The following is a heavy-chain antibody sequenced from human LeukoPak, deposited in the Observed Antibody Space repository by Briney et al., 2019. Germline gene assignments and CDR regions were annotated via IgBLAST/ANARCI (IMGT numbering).Heavy chain of an antibody. J-gene: IGHJ3*01. CDR3: ARRPNLPADYGDYWRFDV. D-gene: IGHD4-17*01. V-gene: IGHV4-39*01. CDR1: GVSISRSFYY. CDR2: IYYTGST. Sequence: PSETLSLTCSISGVSISRSFYYWGWIRQPPGKRLEWIGNIYYTGSTYYNPSLKSRVSMSVDTSKNQFSLNLISVTAADTAVYFCARRPNLPADYGDYWRFDVWGQGRRVTVSS.